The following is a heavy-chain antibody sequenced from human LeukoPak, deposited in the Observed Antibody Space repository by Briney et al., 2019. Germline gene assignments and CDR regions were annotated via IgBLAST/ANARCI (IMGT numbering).Heavy chain of an antibody. CDR1: GFTFSSYA. D-gene: IGHD4-11*01. J-gene: IGHJ4*02. Sequence: GGSLRLSCAASGFTFSSYAMHWVRQAPGKGLEWVAVISYDGSNKYYADSVKGRFTISRDNSKNTLYLQMNSLRAEDAAVYYCARDPTVAGIFDYWGQGTLVTVSS. V-gene: IGHV3-30*04. CDR2: ISYDGSNK. CDR3: ARDPTVAGIFDY.